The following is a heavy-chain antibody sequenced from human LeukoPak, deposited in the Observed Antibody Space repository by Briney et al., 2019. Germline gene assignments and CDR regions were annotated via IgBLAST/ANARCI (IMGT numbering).Heavy chain of an antibody. CDR2: ISYDGRNK. V-gene: IGHV3-30*03. D-gene: IGHD3-3*01. J-gene: IGHJ3*02. CDR3: ARGYDFWSGYLYGAGAFDI. CDR1: GFTFSRYG. Sequence: GGSLRLSCAASGFTFSRYGMHWVRQAPGKGLEWVALISYDGRNKFYVDSVKGRFSISRDNSKNTLYLQMNSLRAEDTAVYYCARGYDFWSGYLYGAGAFDIWGQGTMVTVSS.